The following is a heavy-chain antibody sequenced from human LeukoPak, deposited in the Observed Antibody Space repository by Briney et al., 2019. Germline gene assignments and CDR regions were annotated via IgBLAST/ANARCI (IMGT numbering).Heavy chain of an antibody. CDR1: GFTFSNYG. CDR2: INSDGSST. CDR3: ARGLSGYASSLGY. Sequence: PGRSLRLSCAASGFTFSNYGMHWVRQAPGKGLVWVSRINSDGSSTSYADSVRGRFSISRDNAKNTLYLQMNSLRAEDTAVYYCARGLSGYASSLGYWGQGTLVTVSA. J-gene: IGHJ4*02. D-gene: IGHD6-6*01. V-gene: IGHV3-74*01.